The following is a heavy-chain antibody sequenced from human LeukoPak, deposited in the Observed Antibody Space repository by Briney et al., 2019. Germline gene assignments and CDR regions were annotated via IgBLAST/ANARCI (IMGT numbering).Heavy chain of an antibody. Sequence: GGSLRLSCAASGFTFSSYGMHWVRQAPGKGLEWVAVIWDDGSNKYYADSVKGRFTISRDNSKNTLYLHMNSLRAEDTAVYYCARDFGDYYDSSGYLDYGMDVWGQGTTVTVSS. J-gene: IGHJ6*02. CDR1: GFTFSSYG. V-gene: IGHV3-33*01. CDR3: ARDFGDYYDSSGYLDYGMDV. CDR2: IWDDGSNK. D-gene: IGHD3-22*01.